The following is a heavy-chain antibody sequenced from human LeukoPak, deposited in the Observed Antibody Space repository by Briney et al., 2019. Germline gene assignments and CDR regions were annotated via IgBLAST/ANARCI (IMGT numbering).Heavy chain of an antibody. D-gene: IGHD4-17*01. Sequence: SETLSLTCAVSGGSISSGGYSWSWIRQPPGKGLEWIGYIYHSGSTYYNPSLKSRVTISVDRSKTQFSLKLSSVTAADTAVYYCARAGGDYYGMDVWGKGTTVTVSS. V-gene: IGHV4-30-2*01. CDR3: ARAGGDYYGMDV. CDR1: GGSISSGGYS. J-gene: IGHJ6*04. CDR2: IYHSGST.